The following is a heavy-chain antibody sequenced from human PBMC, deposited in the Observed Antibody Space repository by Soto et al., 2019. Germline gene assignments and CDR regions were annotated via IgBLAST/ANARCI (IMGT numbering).Heavy chain of an antibody. Sequence: EVQLVESGGDLVQPGGSLKLSCAASGFAFSDSAMHWVRQASGKGLEWIGRIRGKRGNDGTAYAASVKGRLTISRDTRKTTTYLQMNSLKIEDTAVYYWTRRRNWTAVAPLDYWGQGTLVTASS. CDR3: TRRRNWTAVAPLDY. D-gene: IGHD5-18*01. V-gene: IGHV3-73*02. CDR2: IRGKRGNDGT. CDR1: GFAFSDSA. J-gene: IGHJ4*02.